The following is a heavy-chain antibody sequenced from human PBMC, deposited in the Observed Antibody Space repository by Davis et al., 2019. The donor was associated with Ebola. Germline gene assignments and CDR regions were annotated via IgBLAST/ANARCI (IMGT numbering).Heavy chain of an antibody. CDR1: GINFTTYG. CDR3: ARHWGDYGDYLGY. J-gene: IGHJ4*02. D-gene: IGHD4-17*01. CDR2: ISDFNGDT. V-gene: IGHV1-18*04. Sequence: ASVKVSCKASGINFTTYGISWVRQAPGQGLEWMGWISDFNGDTNYAQKIHGRVTMTTDTSTTTAYMELRSLRSDETAVYCCARHWGDYGDYLGYWGQGTLVTVSS.